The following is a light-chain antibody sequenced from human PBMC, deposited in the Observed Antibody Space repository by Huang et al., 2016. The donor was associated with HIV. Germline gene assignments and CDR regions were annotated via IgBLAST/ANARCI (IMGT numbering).Light chain of an antibody. CDR1: QVISSY. Sequence: IQLTQSPSSLSASVGDRVTITCRARQVISSYLAWYQQSPGKAPKLLIFAASTLQSGVPSRFSGSGSGTDFTLTISSLQPEDFATYYCQHLNSFPIITFGQGTRLEIK. V-gene: IGKV1-9*01. J-gene: IGKJ5*01. CDR2: AAS. CDR3: QHLNSFPIIT.